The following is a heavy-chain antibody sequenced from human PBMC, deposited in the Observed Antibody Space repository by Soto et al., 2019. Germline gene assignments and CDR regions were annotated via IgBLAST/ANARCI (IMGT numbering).Heavy chain of an antibody. CDR1: GFIFSSYA. V-gene: IGHV3-23*01. CDR3: AKTTDGWFSAFEI. J-gene: IGHJ3*02. Sequence: GESLRLSCAASGFIFSSYAMSWVRQAPGKGLEWVSAISGSGTTAYYADSVKGRFTFSRDNSKKTMYLQMNSLRAEDTAVYYCAKTTDGWFSAFEIWGQGTMVTVSS. CDR2: ISGSGTTA. D-gene: IGHD6-19*01.